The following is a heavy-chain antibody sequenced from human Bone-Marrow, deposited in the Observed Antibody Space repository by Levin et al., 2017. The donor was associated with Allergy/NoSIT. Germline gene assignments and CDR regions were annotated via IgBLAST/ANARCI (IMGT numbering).Heavy chain of an antibody. V-gene: IGHV3-7*01. Sequence: GGSLRLSCAASGFTFSSYWMSWVRQAPGKGLEWVANIKQDGSEKYYVDSVKGRFTISRDNAKNSLYLQMNSLRAEDTAVYYCARCPRIAVHYYGMDVWGQGTTVTVSS. CDR1: GFTFSSYW. D-gene: IGHD6-19*01. CDR3: ARCPRIAVHYYGMDV. J-gene: IGHJ6*02. CDR2: IKQDGSEK.